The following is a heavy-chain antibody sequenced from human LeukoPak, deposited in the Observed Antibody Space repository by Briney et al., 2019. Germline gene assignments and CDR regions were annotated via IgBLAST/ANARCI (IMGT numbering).Heavy chain of an antibody. CDR2: IYHSGRT. Sequence: SETLSLTCAGSGYSISSGYYCGWIRQPPGKGPEWVVSIYHSGRTYYNPYLKSRVTISVDTSKNQFSLKLSSVTAADTAVYYCARHLRYCSSTSCYSVWFDPWGQGTLVTVSS. J-gene: IGHJ5*02. CDR3: ARHLRYCSSTSCYSVWFDP. D-gene: IGHD2-2*02. V-gene: IGHV4-38-2*01. CDR1: GYSISSGYY.